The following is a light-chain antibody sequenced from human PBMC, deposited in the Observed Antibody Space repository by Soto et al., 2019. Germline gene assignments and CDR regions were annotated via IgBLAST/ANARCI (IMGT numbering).Light chain of an antibody. J-gene: IGLJ2*01. CDR3: QTWGTGIVL. CDR1: SGHSNYA. V-gene: IGLV4-69*01. Sequence: QSVLTQSPSASASLGASVKLTCTLSSGHSNYAIAWHQQQPEKGPRYLMKVNSDGSHSKGDGIPDRFSGSSSGAERYLTISSLQSEDEADYYCQTWGTGIVLFGGGTKVTVL. CDR2: VNSDGSH.